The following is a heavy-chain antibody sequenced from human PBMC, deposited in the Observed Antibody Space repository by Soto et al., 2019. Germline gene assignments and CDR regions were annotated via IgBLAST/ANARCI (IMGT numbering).Heavy chain of an antibody. CDR1: GGTVASSHW. V-gene: IGHV4-4*02. Sequence: PSETLSLTCGVSGGTVASSHWWSWVRQSPGGGLEWIGNVYHTGDTNLNPSLQSRVTISVDKSNNQFSLRLNSLTVADTAVYFCAREIVTAGGNNYFDPWGPGTLVTVSS. CDR2: VYHTGDT. CDR3: AREIVTAGGNNYFDP. D-gene: IGHD2-21*02. J-gene: IGHJ5*02.